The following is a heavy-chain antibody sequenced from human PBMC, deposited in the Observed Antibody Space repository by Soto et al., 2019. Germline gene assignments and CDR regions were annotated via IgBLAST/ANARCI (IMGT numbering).Heavy chain of an antibody. Sequence: QVQVVESGGGVVQPGRSLRLSCATSGFTFSSHGVHWVRQAPGKGLEWVAVTWYDGSSGYSDSVKGRFTISRDNSKNTVYMQMNSLRADDTAGYYCARGYGSGCLDYWGQGTLVTVSS. D-gene: IGHD3-10*01. CDR3: ARGYGSGCLDY. CDR1: GFTFSSHG. CDR2: TWYDGSS. V-gene: IGHV3-33*01. J-gene: IGHJ4*02.